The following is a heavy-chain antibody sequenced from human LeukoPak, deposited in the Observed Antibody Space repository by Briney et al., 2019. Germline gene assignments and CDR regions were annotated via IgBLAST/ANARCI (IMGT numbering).Heavy chain of an antibody. V-gene: IGHV3-30*18. CDR3: AKDQRGSYFTLSFDY. D-gene: IGHD1-26*01. CDR2: ISYDGSNK. CDR1: GFTFSSYG. Sequence: GGSLRLSCAASGFTFSSYGMHWVRQAPGKGLEWVAVISYDGSNKYYADSVKGRFTISRDNSKNTLYLQMNSLRAEDTAVYYCAKDQRGSYFTLSFDYWGQGTLVAVSS. J-gene: IGHJ4*02.